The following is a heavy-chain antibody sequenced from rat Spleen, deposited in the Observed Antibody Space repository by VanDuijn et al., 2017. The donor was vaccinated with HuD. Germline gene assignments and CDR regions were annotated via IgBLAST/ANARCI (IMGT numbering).Heavy chain of an antibody. CDR1: GFSLTSNS. CDR2: IWGDGST. Sequence: QVQLKESGPGLVQPSQTLSLTCTVSGFSLTSNSVHWVRQPPGKGLEWMGGIWGDGSTDYNSALKSRLSISRDTSKSQVFLKMNSLQTDDTAIYFCTRSWGYYYDGSPQWFDYWGQGTLVTVSS. CDR3: TRSWGYYYDGSPQWFDY. D-gene: IGHD1-12*03. V-gene: IGHV2-1*01. J-gene: IGHJ3*01.